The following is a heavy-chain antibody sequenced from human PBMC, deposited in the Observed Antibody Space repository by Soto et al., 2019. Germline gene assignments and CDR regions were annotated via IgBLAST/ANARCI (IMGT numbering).Heavy chain of an antibody. D-gene: IGHD2-21*02. CDR1: GFSLSDARMA. J-gene: IGHJ4*02. Sequence: SGPTLVNPTETLTLTCTVSGFSLSDARMAVSWIRQPPGKALEWLAHIFSNHEKSYNTSLKSRLTISKDTSKSQVVLTMTNMDPVDTATYYCARMVDPCGGDCRVYYFDYWGQGTLVTVSS. CDR2: IFSNHEK. V-gene: IGHV2-26*01. CDR3: ARMVDPCGGDCRVYYFDY.